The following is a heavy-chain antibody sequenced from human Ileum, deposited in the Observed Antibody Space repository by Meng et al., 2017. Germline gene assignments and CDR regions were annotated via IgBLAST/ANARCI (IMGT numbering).Heavy chain of an antibody. CDR2: ISYDGSNK. Sequence: GESLKISCAASGFTFSSYAMHWVRQAPGKGLEWVAVISYDGSNKYYADSVKGRFTISRDNFKNTLYLQMNSLRAEDTAVYYCARDPRDSSGYYGLDYWGQGTLVTVSS. CDR1: GFTFSSYA. D-gene: IGHD3-22*01. CDR3: ARDPRDSSGYYGLDY. V-gene: IGHV3-30*04. J-gene: IGHJ4*02.